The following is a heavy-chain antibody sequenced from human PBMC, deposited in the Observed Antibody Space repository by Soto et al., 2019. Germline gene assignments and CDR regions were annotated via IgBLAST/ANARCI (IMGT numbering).Heavy chain of an antibody. CDR2: ISSSSSYI. J-gene: IGHJ6*02. D-gene: IGHD3-10*01. Sequence: GGSLRLSCAASGFTFSSYSMNWVRQAPGKGLEWVSSISSSSSYIYYADSVKGRFTISRDNAKNSLYLQMNSLRAEDTAVYYCARNTYYYGSGSYYSKYYYYGMDVWGQGTTVTVSS. V-gene: IGHV3-21*01. CDR1: GFTFSSYS. CDR3: ARNTYYYGSGSYYSKYYYYGMDV.